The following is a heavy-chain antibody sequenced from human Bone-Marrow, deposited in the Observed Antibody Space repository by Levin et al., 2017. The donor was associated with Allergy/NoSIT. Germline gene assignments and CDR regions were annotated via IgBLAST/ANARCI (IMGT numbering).Heavy chain of an antibody. J-gene: IGHJ4*02. D-gene: IGHD3-3*01. V-gene: IGHV3-23*01. CDR3: AKDGNTYYDFWSGRGGYFDY. CDR1: GFTFSSYA. Sequence: SCAASGFTFSSYAMSWVRQAPGKGLEWVSGISGSGDSTYYADSVKGRFTISRDNSKNTLYLQMNSLRAEDTAVYYCAKDGNTYYDFWSGRGGYFDYWGQGTLVTVSS. CDR2: ISGSGDST.